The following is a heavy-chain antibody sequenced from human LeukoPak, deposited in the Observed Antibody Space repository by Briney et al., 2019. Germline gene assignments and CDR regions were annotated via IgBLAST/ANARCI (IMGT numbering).Heavy chain of an antibody. Sequence: GGSLRLSCAASGFTFTTYTMNWVRQAPGKRLEWVSSISSSSSYIYYADSVKGRFTISRDNAKNSLYLQMNSLRAEDTAVYYCARIYSSSSSRGAFDIWGQGTMVTVSS. CDR2: ISSSSSYI. CDR3: ARIYSSSSSRGAFDI. V-gene: IGHV3-21*01. D-gene: IGHD6-6*01. CDR1: GFTFTTYT. J-gene: IGHJ3*02.